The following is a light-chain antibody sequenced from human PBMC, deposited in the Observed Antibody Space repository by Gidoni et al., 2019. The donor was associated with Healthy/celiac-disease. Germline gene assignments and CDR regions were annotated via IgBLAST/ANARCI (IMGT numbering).Light chain of an antibody. V-gene: IGKV1-39*01. CDR2: AAS. CDR1: QSISSY. Sequence: IQMPPSPSSLSASVGDRVTITCRASQSISSYLNWYQQKPGKAPKLLIYAASSLQSGVPSRFSGSGSGTDFTLTISSLQPEDFATYYCQQSYSTPLTFGPGTKVDIK. J-gene: IGKJ3*01. CDR3: QQSYSTPLT.